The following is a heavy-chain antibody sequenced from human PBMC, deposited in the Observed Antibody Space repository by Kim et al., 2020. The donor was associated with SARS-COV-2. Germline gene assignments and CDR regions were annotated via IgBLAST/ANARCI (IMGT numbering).Heavy chain of an antibody. CDR3: ASFTIVVAGLAFFDY. CDR1: GGSVSSGSYY. V-gene: IGHV4-61*01. D-gene: IGHD6-19*01. CDR2: IYYSGST. J-gene: IGHJ4*02. Sequence: SETLSLTCTVSGGSVSSGSYYWSWIRQPPGKGLEWIGYIYYSGSTNYNPSLKSRVTISVDTSKNQFSLKLSSVTAADTAVYYCASFTIVVAGLAFFDYWGQGTLVTVSS.